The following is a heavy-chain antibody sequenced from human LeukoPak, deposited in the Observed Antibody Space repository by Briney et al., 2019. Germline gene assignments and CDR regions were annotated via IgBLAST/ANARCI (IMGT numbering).Heavy chain of an antibody. J-gene: IGHJ4*02. D-gene: IGHD3-22*01. CDR1: GFTVSSNY. CDR2: ISGSGGST. V-gene: IGHV3-23*01. CDR3: AKAVAYGSGYDF. Sequence: PGGSLRLSCAASGFTVSSNYMSWVRQAPGKGLEWVSTISGSGGSTYYADPVKGRVTISRDNSKNTLYLQMNRLRVEDTAVYYCAKAVAYGSGYDFWGQGTLVTVSS.